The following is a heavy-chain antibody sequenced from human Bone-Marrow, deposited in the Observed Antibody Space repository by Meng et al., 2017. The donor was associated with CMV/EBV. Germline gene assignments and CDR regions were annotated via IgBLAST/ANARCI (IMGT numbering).Heavy chain of an antibody. D-gene: IGHD5-18*01. J-gene: IGHJ4*02. CDR1: GYTFTGYY. CDR3: AISSKPLQLWFSHFDY. V-gene: IGHV1-46*01. Sequence: ASVKVSCKASGYTFTGYYMHWVRQAPGQGLEWMGIINPSGGSTSYAQKFQGRVTITADKSTSTAYMELSSLRSEDTAVYYCAISSKPLQLWFSHFDYWGQGTLVTVSS. CDR2: INPSGGST.